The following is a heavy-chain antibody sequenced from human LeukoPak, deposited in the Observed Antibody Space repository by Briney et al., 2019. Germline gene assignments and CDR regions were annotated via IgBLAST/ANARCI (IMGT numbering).Heavy chain of an antibody. J-gene: IGHJ4*02. CDR2: ISGSDEST. D-gene: IGHD5-24*01. V-gene: IGHV3-23*01. Sequence: GGSLRLSCAASGFTFSSYAMSWVRQAPGEGLEWVSGISGSDESTFYADSVRGRFTISRDNSKNTLYLQMNSLRAEDTAVYYCAKDLVSVEMATTDYWGQGTLVTVSS. CDR1: GFTFSSYA. CDR3: AKDLVSVEMATTDY.